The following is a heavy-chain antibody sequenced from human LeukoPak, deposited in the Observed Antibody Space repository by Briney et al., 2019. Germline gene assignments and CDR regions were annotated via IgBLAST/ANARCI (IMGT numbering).Heavy chain of an antibody. V-gene: IGHV3-30*18. D-gene: IGHD3-16*01. CDR3: AKGMGSAGGLYYFDY. Sequence: GRSLRLSCAASGFTFSSYGMHWVRQAPGKGLEWVAVISYDGSNKYYADSVKGRFTISRDNSKNTLYLQMNSLRAEDTAVYYCAKGMGSAGGLYYFDYWGQGTLVTVSS. CDR1: GFTFSSYG. CDR2: ISYDGSNK. J-gene: IGHJ4*02.